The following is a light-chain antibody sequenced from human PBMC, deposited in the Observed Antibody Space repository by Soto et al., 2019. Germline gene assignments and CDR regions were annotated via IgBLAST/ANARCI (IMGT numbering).Light chain of an antibody. CDR2: GNS. V-gene: IGLV1-40*01. J-gene: IGLJ2*01. Sequence: QSVLTQPPSVSGAPGQRVTISCTGSSSNIGAGYDVHGYQQLPGTAPKLLIDGNSNRPSGVPDRFSGSKSGTSASLAITGLQAEDEADYYCQSYDSSLRVSVFGGGTQLTVL. CDR3: QSYDSSLRVSV. CDR1: SSNIGAGYD.